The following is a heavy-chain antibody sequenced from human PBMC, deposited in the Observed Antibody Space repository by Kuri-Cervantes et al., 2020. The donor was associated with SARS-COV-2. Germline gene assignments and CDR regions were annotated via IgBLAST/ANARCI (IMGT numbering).Heavy chain of an antibody. Sequence: ASVKVSCKASGYTFTSYAMHWVRQAPGQRLEWMGWINAGNGNTKYSQKFQGRVTITRDTSASTAYMELSSLRSEDTAVYYCARDSRGDLQHIYGMDVWGQGTTVTVSS. D-gene: IGHD3-10*01. V-gene: IGHV1-3*01. J-gene: IGHJ6*02. CDR2: INAGNGNT. CDR3: ARDSRGDLQHIYGMDV. CDR1: GYTFTSYA.